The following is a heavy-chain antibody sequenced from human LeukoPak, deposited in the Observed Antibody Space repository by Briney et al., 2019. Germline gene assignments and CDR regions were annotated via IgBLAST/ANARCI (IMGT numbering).Heavy chain of an antibody. Sequence: GGSLRLSCAASGFTFDDYDMHWVRQAPGKGLEWVSGISWSSGTIVYADSVKGRFTISRDNAKNSLYLQMNSLRAEDTALYDCGKGRAALGPLSVDYWGQGTLVTVSS. V-gene: IGHV3-9*01. D-gene: IGHD6-6*01. J-gene: IGHJ4*02. CDR1: GFTFDDYD. CDR3: GKGRAALGPLSVDY. CDR2: ISWSSGTI.